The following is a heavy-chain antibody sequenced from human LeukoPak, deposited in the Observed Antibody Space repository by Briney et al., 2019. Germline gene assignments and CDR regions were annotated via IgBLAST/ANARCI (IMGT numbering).Heavy chain of an antibody. Sequence: ASVKVSCKASGYVFTDYYIHWVRQAPGQGLEWMGIINPGGRSTSYAQKFQGRVTMTRDTSTSTVYMELSSLRSEDTAVYYCAREIGPIQLHLWGSAFDYWGQGTLVTVSS. V-gene: IGHV1-46*01. CDR3: AREIGPIQLHLWGSAFDY. CDR2: INPGGRST. J-gene: IGHJ4*02. CDR1: GYVFTDYY. D-gene: IGHD5-24*01.